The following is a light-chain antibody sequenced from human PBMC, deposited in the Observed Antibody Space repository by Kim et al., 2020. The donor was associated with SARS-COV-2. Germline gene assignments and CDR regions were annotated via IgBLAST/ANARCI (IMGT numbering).Light chain of an antibody. V-gene: IGKV3-11*01. CDR3: QHRKNWPWT. CDR1: QSVSSY. Sequence: LFPGDGATLSCRASQSVSSYLAWYQQKPGQAPRLLIFDASNRATGIPARFSGSGSGTDFTLTISSLEPEDFAVYYCQHRKNWPWTFGQGTKVDIK. J-gene: IGKJ1*01. CDR2: DAS.